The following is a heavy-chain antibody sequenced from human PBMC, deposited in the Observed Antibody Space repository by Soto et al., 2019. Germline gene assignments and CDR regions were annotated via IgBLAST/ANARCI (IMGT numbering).Heavy chain of an antibody. CDR2: INPDGSAT. V-gene: IGHV3-74*01. CDR1: GFTFSSYW. D-gene: IGHD5-18*01. CDR3: GRGCPDSPMAPGY. J-gene: IGHJ4*02. Sequence: PGGSLRLSCAASGFTFSSYWMHWVRQAPGKGLVWVSRINPDGSATNYADSVKGRFTISRDNAKNTLYLQMNSLRAEDTAVFYCGRGCPDSPMAPGYWGQGTLVTVSS.